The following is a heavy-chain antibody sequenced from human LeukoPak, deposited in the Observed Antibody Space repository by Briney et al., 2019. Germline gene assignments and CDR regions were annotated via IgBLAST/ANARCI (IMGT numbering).Heavy chain of an antibody. Sequence: GASVKLSCKASGGTFSSYAISWVRQAPGQGLEWMGRIIHILGIANYAQKFQGRVTITADKSTGTAYMELSSLRSEDTAVYYCAREVVITSYYFDYWGQGTLVTVSS. CDR1: GGTFSSYA. D-gene: IGHD3-22*01. J-gene: IGHJ4*02. CDR2: IIHILGIA. CDR3: AREVVITSYYFDY. V-gene: IGHV1-69*04.